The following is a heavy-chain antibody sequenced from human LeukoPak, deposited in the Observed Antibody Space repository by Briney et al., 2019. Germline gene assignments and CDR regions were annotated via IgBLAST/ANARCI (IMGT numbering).Heavy chain of an antibody. CDR2: ITSSSSYI. V-gene: IGHV3-21*04. CDR3: TGMVRGEASDY. CDR1: GFTFSDYS. Sequence: GGSLRLSCAASGFTFSDYSMNWVRQAPGKGLEWVSSITSSSSYIYYADSVKGRFTISRDNAKNSLYLQMNSLRAEDTAVYYCTGMVRGEASDYWGQGTLVTVSS. J-gene: IGHJ4*02. D-gene: IGHD3-10*01.